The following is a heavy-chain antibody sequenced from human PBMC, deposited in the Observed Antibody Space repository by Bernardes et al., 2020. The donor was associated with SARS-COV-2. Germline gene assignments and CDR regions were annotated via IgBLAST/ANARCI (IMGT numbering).Heavy chain of an antibody. J-gene: IGHJ6*02. Sequence: GGSLRLSCAASGFTFSSYGMHWVRQAPGKGLEWVAVIWYDGSNKYYADSVKGRFTISRDNSKNTLYLQMNSLRAEDTAVYYCASGWNYVLSMDVWGQGTTVTVSS. CDR2: IWYDGSNK. CDR3: ASGWNYVLSMDV. D-gene: IGHD1-7*01. CDR1: GFTFSSYG. V-gene: IGHV3-33*01.